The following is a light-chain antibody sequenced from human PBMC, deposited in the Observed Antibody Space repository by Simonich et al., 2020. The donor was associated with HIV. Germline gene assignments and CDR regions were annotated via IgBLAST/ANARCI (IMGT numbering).Light chain of an antibody. Sequence: EIVMTQSPATLSVSPGERATLSCRASQSVSSNLAWYQQKPGQDPRLLIYGASTRATGIPARCSGSGSGTELTLTISSLQSEDFAVYYCQQYNNWPRTFGQGTKVEIK. CDR3: QQYNNWPRT. V-gene: IGKV3-15*01. CDR1: QSVSSN. CDR2: GAS. J-gene: IGKJ1*01.